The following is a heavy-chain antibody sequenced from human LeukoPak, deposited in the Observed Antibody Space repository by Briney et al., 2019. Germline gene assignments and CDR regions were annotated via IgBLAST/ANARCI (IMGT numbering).Heavy chain of an antibody. CDR2: MTPRNGMT. D-gene: IGHD6-13*01. V-gene: IGHV1-8*01. CDR1: GYTFTSLD. CDR3: ARGVAAGVDY. Sequence: ASVKVSCKASGYTFTSLDINWVRQATGQGLEWMGWMTPRNGMTGYAQKFQGRVTMTRNTSISTAYMELGSLTFDDTAVYYCARGVAAGVDYWGQGTLVTVSS. J-gene: IGHJ4*02.